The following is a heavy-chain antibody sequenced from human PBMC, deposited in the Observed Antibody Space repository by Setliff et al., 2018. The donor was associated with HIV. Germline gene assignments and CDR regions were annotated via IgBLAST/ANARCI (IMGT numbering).Heavy chain of an antibody. Sequence: GGSLRLSCAASGFSVSSSYMSWVRQTPGEGLEWVSTIYSDGSTYHADSVNGRFTLSRDISENALSFEIDSLRPEDTAVYYCARLRLYNSALDYWGQGTLVTVSS. V-gene: IGHV3-66*02. CDR2: IYSDGST. J-gene: IGHJ4*02. CDR1: GFSVSSSY. CDR3: ARLRLYNSALDY. D-gene: IGHD3-10*01.